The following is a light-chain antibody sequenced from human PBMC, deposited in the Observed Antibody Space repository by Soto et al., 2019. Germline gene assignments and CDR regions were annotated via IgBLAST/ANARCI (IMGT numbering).Light chain of an antibody. J-gene: IGKJ4*01. V-gene: IGKV1-5*01. Sequence: DIQMTQSPTTLSASVGDXVTMTCRASQSIRSWLAWYQQKPGKAPKLLIYDASSLESGVPSRFSGRRSGTEFTLTISSLQPDDFGTYYCQQYESYSPLTFGGGTKVDIK. CDR3: QQYESYSPLT. CDR1: QSIRSW. CDR2: DAS.